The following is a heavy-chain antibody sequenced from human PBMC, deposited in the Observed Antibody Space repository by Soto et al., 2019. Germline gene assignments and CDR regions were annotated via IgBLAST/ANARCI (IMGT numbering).Heavy chain of an antibody. D-gene: IGHD1-26*01. V-gene: IGHV4-31*03. J-gene: IGHJ5*02. CDR3: ARDPSGSRYFYHL. CDR2: VYYGGNT. Sequence: SETLSLTCTVSGASISSGGYYWTWIRQHPGKGLEWIGYVYYGGNTNFNPSLRSRVAMSVDRSKNQFSLELKSVTVADTAVYFCARDPSGSRYFYHLWGQGTLVTVSS. CDR1: GASISSGGYY.